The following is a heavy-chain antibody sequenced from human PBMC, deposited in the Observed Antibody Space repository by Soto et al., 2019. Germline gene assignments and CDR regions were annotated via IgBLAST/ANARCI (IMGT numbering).Heavy chain of an antibody. CDR3: ARTFDTITYYFDY. V-gene: IGHV3-30-3*01. CDR2: ISFDGNII. CDR1: DFGFSSYA. Sequence: PGGSLRLSCAASDFGFSSYAMHWIRQAPGKGLEWLAVISFDGNIIQYADSVKGRFIISRDNSKNTLYLQMNSLRGDDTAVYYCARTFDTITYYFDYWGQGTLVTVSS. D-gene: IGHD3-9*01. J-gene: IGHJ4*02.